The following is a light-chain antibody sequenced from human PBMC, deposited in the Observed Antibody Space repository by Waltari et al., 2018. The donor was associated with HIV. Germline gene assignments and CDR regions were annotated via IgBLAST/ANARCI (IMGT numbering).Light chain of an antibody. CDR3: CSYAGTYV. Sequence: QSALTQPRSVSGSPGQSVTISCTGTSSDIGTYNYVSWYQQHPAKAPKLMIYDVSQRPSGVPARFSGSKSGNTASLTISGLQAEDEADYYCCSYAGTYVFGTGTKVTVL. V-gene: IGLV2-11*01. CDR2: DVS. CDR1: SSDIGTYNY. J-gene: IGLJ1*01.